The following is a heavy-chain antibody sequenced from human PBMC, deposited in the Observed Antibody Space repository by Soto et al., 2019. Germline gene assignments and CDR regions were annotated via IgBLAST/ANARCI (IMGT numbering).Heavy chain of an antibody. CDR1: GVSFSSYS. V-gene: IGHV3-48*01. CDR3: ARDRYYDFWSGYYTPSPTGFDY. J-gene: IGHJ4*02. Sequence: WVPLRLSCAASGVSFSSYSMNWIRQAPGKGLEWVYYISSSSSTIYYADSVKGRFTISRDNAKNSLYLQMNSLRAEDTAVYYCARDRYYDFWSGYYTPSPTGFDYWGQGTLVTVSS. D-gene: IGHD3-3*01. CDR2: ISSSSSTI.